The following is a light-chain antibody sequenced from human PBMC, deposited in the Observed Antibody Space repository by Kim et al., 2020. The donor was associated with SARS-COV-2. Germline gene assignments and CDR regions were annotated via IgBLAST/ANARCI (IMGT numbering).Light chain of an antibody. CDR2: DAS. V-gene: IGKV3-15*01. J-gene: IGKJ5*01. Sequence: SPGERATLSCWASHSVSINLAWYQQKPGQAPRLLIYDASTRATGVPARFSGSGSGTEFTLTISSLQSEDFAVYYCQQYDVWPPITFGQGTRLEIK. CDR1: HSVSIN. CDR3: QQYDVWPPIT.